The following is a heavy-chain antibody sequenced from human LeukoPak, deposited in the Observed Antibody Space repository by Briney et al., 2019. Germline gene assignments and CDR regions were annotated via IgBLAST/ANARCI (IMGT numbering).Heavy chain of an antibody. CDR3: ARAVWFGESNWFDP. D-gene: IGHD3-10*01. J-gene: IGHJ5*02. CDR2: INPNSGGT. Sequence: ASVKVSCKASGYTFTSNYIHWVRQAPGQGLEWMGWINPNSGGTNYAQKFQGWVTMTRDTSISTAYMELSRLRSDDTAVYYCARAVWFGESNWFDPWGQGTLVTVSS. V-gene: IGHV1-2*04. CDR1: GYTFTSNY.